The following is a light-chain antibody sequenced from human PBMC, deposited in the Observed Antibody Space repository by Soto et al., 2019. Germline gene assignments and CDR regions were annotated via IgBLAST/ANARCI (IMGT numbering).Light chain of an antibody. V-gene: IGKV3-20*01. CDR2: GTA. CDR3: QQYGSSPPIT. CDR1: QSVSSNY. Sequence: EIVLTQSPGTLSLSPGEGATLSCRASQSVSSNYLAWYQQKPGQPPRLLIYGTASRATDIPDRFSGSGSGTDFTLTISRLEPEDFAVYYCQQYGSSPPITFGQGTRLEIK. J-gene: IGKJ5*01.